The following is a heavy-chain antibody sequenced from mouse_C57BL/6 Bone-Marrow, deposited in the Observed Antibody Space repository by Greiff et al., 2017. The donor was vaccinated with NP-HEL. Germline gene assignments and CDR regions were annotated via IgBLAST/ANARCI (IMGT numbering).Heavy chain of an antibody. Sequence: QVQLQQPGAELVKPGASVKMSCKASGYTFTSYWITWVKQRPGQGLEWIGDIYPGSGSTNYNEKFKSKATLTVDTSSSTAYMQLSSLTSEDSAVYYCAREFLYYGSSLYAMDYWGQETSVTVSS. CDR3: AREFLYYGSSLYAMDY. V-gene: IGHV1-55*01. D-gene: IGHD1-1*01. CDR1: GYTFTSYW. J-gene: IGHJ4*01. CDR2: IYPGSGST.